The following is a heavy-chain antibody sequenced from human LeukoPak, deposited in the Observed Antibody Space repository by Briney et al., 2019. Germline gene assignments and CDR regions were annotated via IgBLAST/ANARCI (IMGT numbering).Heavy chain of an antibody. CDR1: GGTFSSYA. Sequence: GSSVKVSCKASGGTFSSYAISWVRQAPGQGLEWMGGIIPIFGTANYAQKFQGRVTITADESTSTAYMELRSLRSDDTAVYYCARARGQQLVYYYYYYMDVWGKGTTVTVSS. CDR2: IIPIFGTA. CDR3: ARARGQQLVYYYYYYMDV. D-gene: IGHD6-13*01. V-gene: IGHV1-69*01. J-gene: IGHJ6*03.